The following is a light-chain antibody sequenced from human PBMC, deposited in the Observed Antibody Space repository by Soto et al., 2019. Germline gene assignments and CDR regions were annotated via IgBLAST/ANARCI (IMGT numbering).Light chain of an antibody. J-gene: IGLJ1*01. Sequence: QSVLTQPPSVSGAPGQRVTISCTGSSSNIGAGYDVHWYQQLPGTAPKLLIYGNSNRPSGVPDRFSGSKSGTSASLAITGLQAEDEADYYCQSYDDSLSVHCVFGTGTKVTVL. CDR2: GNS. CDR3: QSYDDSLSVHCV. CDR1: SSNIGAGYD. V-gene: IGLV1-40*01.